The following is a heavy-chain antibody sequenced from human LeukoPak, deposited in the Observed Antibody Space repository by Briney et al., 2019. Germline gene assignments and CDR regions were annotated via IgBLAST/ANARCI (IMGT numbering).Heavy chain of an antibody. J-gene: IGHJ5*02. CDR3: AREATVTTRWFDP. CDR1: GGTFSSYA. CDR2: IIPIFGIA. V-gene: IGHV1-69*04. D-gene: IGHD4-17*01. Sequence: SVKVSCKASGGTFSSYAISWVRQAPGQGLEWMGRIIPIFGIANYAQKFQGRVTITADKSTGTAYVELSSLRSEDTAVYYCAREATVTTRWFDPWGQGTLVTVSS.